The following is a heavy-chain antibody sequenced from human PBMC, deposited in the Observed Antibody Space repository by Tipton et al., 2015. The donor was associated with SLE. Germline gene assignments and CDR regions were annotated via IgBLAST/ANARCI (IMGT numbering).Heavy chain of an antibody. V-gene: IGHV4-4*07. CDR1: GDSVGTNY. Sequence: TLSLTCTVSGDSVGTNYWNWIRQPAGKGLEWIGRLYRSGSPTHYNPSLEGRVTVSVDTSQNQVSLKLTSVTAADTAVYYCARIRPGHGDPFDFWGQGTLVTVSS. J-gene: IGHJ4*02. CDR3: ARIRPGHGDPFDF. CDR2: LYRSGSPT. D-gene: IGHD4-17*01.